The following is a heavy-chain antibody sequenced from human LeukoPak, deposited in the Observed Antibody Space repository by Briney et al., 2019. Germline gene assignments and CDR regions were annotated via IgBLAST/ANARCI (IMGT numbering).Heavy chain of an antibody. V-gene: IGHV1-69*05. CDR1: GGTLSSYA. CDR2: IIHIFVTA. CDR3: AIISDYGDYGAYSYYMDV. J-gene: IGHJ6*03. D-gene: IGHD4-17*01. Sequence: GASVKVSCKASGGTLSSYAISGVRDGPGQGLEWVIGIIHIFVTANYAQKSRGRGTITTEESTSTAYMELSSMRSEDTAVYYCAIISDYGDYGAYSYYMDVWGKGTTVTVSS.